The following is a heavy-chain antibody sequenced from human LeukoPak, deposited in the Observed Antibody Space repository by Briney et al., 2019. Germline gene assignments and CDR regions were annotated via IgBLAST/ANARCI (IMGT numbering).Heavy chain of an antibody. Sequence: GGSLRLSCAASGFTFSSYGMHWVRQAPGKGLEWVAVISYDGSNKYYADSVKGRFTISRDNSKNTLYLQMNSLRAEDTAVYYCANWVRETGSDYWGQGILVTVSS. V-gene: IGHV3-30*18. J-gene: IGHJ4*02. D-gene: IGHD3-10*01. CDR1: GFTFSSYG. CDR3: ANWVRETGSDY. CDR2: ISYDGSNK.